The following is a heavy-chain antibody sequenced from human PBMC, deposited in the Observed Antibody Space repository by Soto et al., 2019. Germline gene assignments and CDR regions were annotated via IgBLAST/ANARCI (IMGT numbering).Heavy chain of an antibody. D-gene: IGHD3-10*01. Sequence: QVQLQESGPRLVKASETLSLTCTVSGTSMTGHFWSWMRQPPGKGLEWIGYGYYSGSTLYNPSLKSRVTISLDTSKNHFALRLSPVTSADTAVYYCARGVYLSLVRTGWFDPWGQGTLVTVSS. J-gene: IGHJ5*02. CDR1: GTSMTGHF. CDR3: ARGVYLSLVRTGWFDP. CDR2: GYYSGST. V-gene: IGHV4-59*11.